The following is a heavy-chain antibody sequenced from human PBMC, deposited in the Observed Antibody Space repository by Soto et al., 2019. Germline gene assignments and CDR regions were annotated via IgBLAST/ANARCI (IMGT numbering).Heavy chain of an antibody. CDR2: IWNDGNGY. CDR3: ASRQISPPTRGAASARGGMDV. Sequence: QVQLVESGGGVVQPGRSLRLSCAASGFKFNNYGMHWVRQAPGKGLEWVAVIWNDGNGYYYANSVKGRFTISRDNSKNTLYLQMRSLRAEDTAVYYCASRQISPPTRGAASARGGMDVWGQGTTVTVSS. J-gene: IGHJ6*02. V-gene: IGHV3-33*01. CDR1: GFKFNNYG. D-gene: IGHD6-13*01.